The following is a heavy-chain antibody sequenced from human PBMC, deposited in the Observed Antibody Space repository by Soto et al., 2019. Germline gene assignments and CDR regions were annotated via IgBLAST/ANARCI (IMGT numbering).Heavy chain of an antibody. CDR1: GYTFTSYD. CDR3: ARGRGYYDVWSGGHDY. CDR2: MNPNSGNT. Sequence: ASVKVSCKASGYTFTSYDINWVRQATGQGLEWMGWMNPNSGNTGYAQKFQGRVTMTRNTSISTAYMELSSLRSEDTAVYYCARGRGYYDVWSGGHDYWGQGTLVTVS. V-gene: IGHV1-8*01. D-gene: IGHD3-3*01. J-gene: IGHJ4*02.